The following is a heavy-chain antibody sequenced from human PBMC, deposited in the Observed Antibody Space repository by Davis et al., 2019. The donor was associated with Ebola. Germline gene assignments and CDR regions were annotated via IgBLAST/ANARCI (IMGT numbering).Heavy chain of an antibody. D-gene: IGHD2-8*01. Sequence: AASVKVSCKASGFTFTSSAMQWVRQARGQRLEWIGWIVVGSGNTNYAQKFQERVTITRDMSTSTAYMELSSLRSEDTAVYYCAADTRSTCTNGVCSDYYYYGMDVWGQGTTVTVSS. CDR2: IVVGSGNT. CDR3: AADTRSTCTNGVCSDYYYYGMDV. J-gene: IGHJ6*02. CDR1: GFTFTSSA. V-gene: IGHV1-58*02.